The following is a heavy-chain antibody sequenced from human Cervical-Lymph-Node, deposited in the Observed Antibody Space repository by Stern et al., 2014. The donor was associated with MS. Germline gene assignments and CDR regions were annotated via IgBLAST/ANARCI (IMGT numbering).Heavy chain of an antibody. CDR1: GFSFSRYA. CDR2: IVYDGRNP. D-gene: IGHD6-13*01. V-gene: IGHV3-33*01. CDR3: ASAYSSSHYYFDY. Sequence: VQLVESGGGVVQPGRSLRLSCAASGFSFSRYAMHWVRQAPGKGLEWVALIVYDGRNPYYADSVTGRFTISRDNFKNTLYLQMNSLRAEDTSVYYCASAYSSSHYYFDYWGQGTLVTVSS. J-gene: IGHJ4*02.